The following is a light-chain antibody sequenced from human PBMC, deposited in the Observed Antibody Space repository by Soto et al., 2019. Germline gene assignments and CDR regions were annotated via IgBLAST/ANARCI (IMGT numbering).Light chain of an antibody. CDR3: QQYGSSPFT. CDR1: QSVSSSY. CDR2: AAS. J-gene: IGKJ3*01. Sequence: EIVLTQSPGTLSLSPGERATLSCRASQSVSSSYLVWYQQKPGQAPRLLIYAASSRATGIPDRFSGSGSGTDFTLTISRLEPEDFAVYYCQQYGSSPFTFGPGTKVDIK. V-gene: IGKV3-20*01.